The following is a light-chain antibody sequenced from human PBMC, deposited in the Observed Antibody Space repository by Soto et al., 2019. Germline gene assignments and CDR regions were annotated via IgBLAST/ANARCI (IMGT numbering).Light chain of an antibody. J-gene: IGLJ2*01. CDR1: SSDVGGYNY. Sequence: QSVLTQPASLSGSPGQSITISCTGTSSDVGGYNYVSWYQQHPGKAPKLMIYEVSNGPSGVSNRFSGSKSGNTASLTISGLQAEDEADYYCSSYTSSSTLVFGGGTKLTVL. V-gene: IGLV2-14*01. CDR3: SSYTSSSTLV. CDR2: EVS.